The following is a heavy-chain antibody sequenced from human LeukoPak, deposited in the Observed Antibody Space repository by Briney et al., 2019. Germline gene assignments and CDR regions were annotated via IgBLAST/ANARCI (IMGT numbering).Heavy chain of an antibody. J-gene: IGHJ4*02. CDR1: GGSISSTGYY. CDR3: ARHSRNTFGVVVVPYYFDY. D-gene: IGHD3-16*02. V-gene: IGHV4-39*01. Sequence: SGTLSLTCTVSGGSISSTGYYWGWVRQPPGKGLEWIGSIYYSGSTYYSPSLKSRVTISVDTSKNQFSLRLSSVTAADTAVYYCARHSRNTFGVVVVPYYFDYWGQGTLVTVSS. CDR2: IYYSGST.